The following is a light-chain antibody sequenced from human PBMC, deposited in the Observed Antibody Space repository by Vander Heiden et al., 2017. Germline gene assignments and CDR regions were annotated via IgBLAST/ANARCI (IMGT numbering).Light chain of an antibody. J-gene: IGKJ2*01. CDR3: QQHDNLPSHT. CDR1: QDISNY. CDR2: DAS. V-gene: IGKV1-33*01. Sequence: DIQMTQSPSSLSASVGDRVTITCQASQDISNYLNWYQQKPGKAPKLLIYDASNLETAVPSRFSGSGYGTDFTFTISSRQPEDIAPYYCQQHDNLPSHTFGQGTKLEIK.